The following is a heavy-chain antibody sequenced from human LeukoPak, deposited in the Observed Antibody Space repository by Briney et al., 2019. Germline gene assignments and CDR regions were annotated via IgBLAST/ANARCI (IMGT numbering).Heavy chain of an antibody. CDR1: GYTFTSYG. CDR2: ISAYNGNT. D-gene: IGHD7-27*01. CDR3: ARALLSGDVGYYYYGMDV. J-gene: IGHJ6*02. Sequence: ASVKVSCKASGYTFTSYGISWVRQAPGKGLEWMGWISAYNGNTNYAQKLQGRVTMTTDTSTSTAYMELRSLRSDDTAVYYCARALLSGDVGYYYYGMDVWGQGTTVTVSS. V-gene: IGHV1-18*01.